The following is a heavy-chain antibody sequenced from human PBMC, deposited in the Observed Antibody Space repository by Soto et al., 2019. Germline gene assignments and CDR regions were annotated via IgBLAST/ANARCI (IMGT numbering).Heavy chain of an antibody. CDR3: VRKEIGEARGRYYGMDV. CDR1: GGPISSNHYY. J-gene: IGHJ6*02. CDR2: IPYSGTT. Sequence: SETLSLTCTVSGGPISSNHYYWGWIRQSPGKGMEWIGTIPYSGTTYYSTSLKSQITKSVDTSKNQLSLTLRFVTAADTALYFCVRKEIGEARGRYYGMDVWGQGTTGTVSS. D-gene: IGHD1-20*01. V-gene: IGHV4-39*01.